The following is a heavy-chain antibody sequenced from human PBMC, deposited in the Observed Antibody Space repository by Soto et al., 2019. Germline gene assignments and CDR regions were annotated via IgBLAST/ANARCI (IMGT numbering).Heavy chain of an antibody. V-gene: IGHV5-51*01. CDR1: GYSFTSYW. Sequence: PGESLKISCKGSGYSFTSYWIGWVRQMPGKGLECMGIIYPGDSDTRYSPSFQGQVTISADKSINTAYLHWTGLTASDTAVYFCARPGSGSGGFAIWGQGTMVTVSS. J-gene: IGHJ3*02. D-gene: IGHD6-19*01. CDR3: ARPGSGSGGFAI. CDR2: IYPGDSDT.